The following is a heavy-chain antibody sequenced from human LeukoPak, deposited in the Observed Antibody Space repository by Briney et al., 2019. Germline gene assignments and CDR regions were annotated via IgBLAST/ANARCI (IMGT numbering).Heavy chain of an antibody. CDR1: GYTFTSYA. Sequence: GASVKVSCKASGYTFTSYAMHWVRQAPGQRLEWMGWINAGNGNTKYSQKFQGRVTITRDTSASTAYMELSRLRSDDTAVYYCARGNWNHGWFDPWGQGTLVTVSS. CDR3: ARGNWNHGWFDP. D-gene: IGHD1-14*01. CDR2: INAGNGNT. J-gene: IGHJ5*02. V-gene: IGHV1-3*01.